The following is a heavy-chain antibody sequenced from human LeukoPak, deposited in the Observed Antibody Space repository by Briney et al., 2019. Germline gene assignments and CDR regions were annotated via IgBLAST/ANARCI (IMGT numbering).Heavy chain of an antibody. Sequence: GRSLRLSCAASGFTFDDYAMYWVRQAPGKGLEWVSGISWNGGRIVYADSVKGRFTISRDTAKNSLYLQMNSLRAEDTAVYYCARGRRGDGDSIDFWGQGSLVTVSS. CDR3: ARGRRGDGDSIDF. D-gene: IGHD4-17*01. J-gene: IGHJ4*02. V-gene: IGHV3-9*01. CDR1: GFTFDDYA. CDR2: ISWNGGRI.